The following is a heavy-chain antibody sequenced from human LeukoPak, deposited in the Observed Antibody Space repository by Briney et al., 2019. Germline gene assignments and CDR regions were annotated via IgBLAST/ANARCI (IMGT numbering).Heavy chain of an antibody. J-gene: IGHJ5*02. V-gene: IGHV3-7*03. CDR3: ARDYTGYFP. D-gene: IGHD3-9*01. Sequence: GGSLRLSCEASGFTFSSYWMSWVRQAPGKGLEWVANIKTDGSEKYYVDSVKGRFTISRDNAKNSLYLQMNSMRAEDTAVYYCARDYTGYFPWGQGTLVIVSS. CDR2: IKTDGSEK. CDR1: GFTFSSYW.